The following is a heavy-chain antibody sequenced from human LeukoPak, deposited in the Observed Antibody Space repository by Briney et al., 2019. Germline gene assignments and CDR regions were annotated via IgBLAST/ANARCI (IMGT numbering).Heavy chain of an antibody. CDR2: IYYSGST. Sequence: SETLSLTCTVSGGSISSSGYYWGWIRQPPGKGLEWIGSIYYSGSTYYNPSLRSRVTISVDTSKNHFSLKLSSVTAADTAVYYCERDRSGWPQVYYYGMDVWGQGTTVTVSS. J-gene: IGHJ6*02. D-gene: IGHD6-19*01. CDR3: ERDRSGWPQVYYYGMDV. CDR1: GGSISSSGYY. V-gene: IGHV4-39*07.